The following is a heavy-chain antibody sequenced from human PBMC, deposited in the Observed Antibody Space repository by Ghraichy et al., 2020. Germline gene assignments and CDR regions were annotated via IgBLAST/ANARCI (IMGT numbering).Heavy chain of an antibody. V-gene: IGHV4-59*01. CDR1: GGSISSYY. CDR3: ARLLWFGELLILDP. J-gene: IGHJ5*02. CDR2: IYYSGST. D-gene: IGHD3-10*01. Sequence: SETLSLTCTVSGGSISSYYWSWIRQPPGKGLEWIGYIYYSGSTNYNPSLNSRVTISVATSKNQFSLKLSSVTAADTAVYYCARLLWFGELLILDPWGQGTLVTVSS.